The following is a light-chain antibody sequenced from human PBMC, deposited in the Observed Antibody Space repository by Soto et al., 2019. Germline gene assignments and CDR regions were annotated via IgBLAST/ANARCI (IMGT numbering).Light chain of an antibody. V-gene: IGKV3-20*01. CDR2: GAS. CDR3: QQYGSSPPWT. Sequence: EIVLTQSPGTLSLSPGERATLSCRASQSVSSSYLAWYQQKTGQAPRLRIYGASSRATRIPDRFSGSGYGTDFTITISRLEPEDCAVYYCQQYGSSPPWTLGQGTKVEIK. CDR1: QSVSSSY. J-gene: IGKJ1*01.